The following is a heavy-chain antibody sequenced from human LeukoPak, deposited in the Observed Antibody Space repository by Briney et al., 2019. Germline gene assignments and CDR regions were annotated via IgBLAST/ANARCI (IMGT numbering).Heavy chain of an antibody. Sequence: RGSLRLSCAASGFTFSSYAMSWVRQAPGKGLEWVSALSVSGGSTYYADSVKGRFTISRDNSKTPLYLQMTSLRAEDTAVYYCAKLLTTVTTPFFDYWGQGTLVTVSS. CDR2: LSVSGGST. CDR3: AKLLTTVTTPFFDY. V-gene: IGHV3-23*01. CDR1: GFTFSSYA. J-gene: IGHJ4*02. D-gene: IGHD4-17*01.